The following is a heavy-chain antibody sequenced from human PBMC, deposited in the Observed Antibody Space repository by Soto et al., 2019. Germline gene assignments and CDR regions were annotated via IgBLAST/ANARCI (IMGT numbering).Heavy chain of an antibody. CDR2: IYDSGSP. V-gene: IGHV4-30-4*01. CDR3: ARGRSYGLDV. CDR1: GASISSGDYF. D-gene: IGHD4-17*01. J-gene: IGHJ6*02. Sequence: SETLSLTCTVSGASISSGDYFWSWIRQPPGKGLEWIGYIYDSGSPYYNPSLKSRVSMSLDTSKNQFSLNLSSVTAADTAVYYCARGRSYGLDVWGQGTTVTVSS.